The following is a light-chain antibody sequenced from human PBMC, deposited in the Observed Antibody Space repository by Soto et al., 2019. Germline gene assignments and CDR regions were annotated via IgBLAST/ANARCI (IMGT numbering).Light chain of an antibody. V-gene: IGKV3-20*01. Sequence: EIVLTQSPGTLSLSPGERATLSCRASQTVSSTYLAWYQQKPGQPPRLIIYDASSRATGIPDRFSGSGSGTDFTLTISRLEPEDFAVYYCQHYGTSPHFGGGTKVEIK. CDR1: QTVSSTY. J-gene: IGKJ4*01. CDR3: QHYGTSPH. CDR2: DAS.